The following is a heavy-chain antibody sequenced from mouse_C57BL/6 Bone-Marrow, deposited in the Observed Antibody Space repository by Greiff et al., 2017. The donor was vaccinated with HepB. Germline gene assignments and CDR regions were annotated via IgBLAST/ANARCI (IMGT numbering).Heavy chain of an antibody. V-gene: IGHV6-6*01. CDR1: GFTFSDAW. Sequence: EVQVVESGGGLVQPGGSMKLSCAASGFTFSDAWMDWVRQSPEKGLEWVAEIRNKANNHATYYAESVKGRFTISRDDSKSSVYLQMNSLRAEDTGIDYCTRRYYGPAWFAYWGQGTLVTVSA. D-gene: IGHD1-1*01. CDR3: TRRYYGPAWFAY. CDR2: IRNKANNHAT. J-gene: IGHJ3*01.